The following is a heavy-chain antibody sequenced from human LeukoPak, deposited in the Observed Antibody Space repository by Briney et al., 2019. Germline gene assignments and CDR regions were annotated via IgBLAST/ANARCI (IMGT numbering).Heavy chain of an antibody. Sequence: SETLSLTCTVSDDSISDYYRGWIRQPPGKGLEWIGYIHNSGTSTYNLSLKSRVTISADTSKNQFSLKLNSMTTADTAVYYCTRGAGWLIDYWGQGILVTASS. J-gene: IGHJ4*02. CDR3: TRGAGWLIDY. V-gene: IGHV4-59*01. CDR2: IHNSGTS. D-gene: IGHD3-16*01. CDR1: DDSISDYY.